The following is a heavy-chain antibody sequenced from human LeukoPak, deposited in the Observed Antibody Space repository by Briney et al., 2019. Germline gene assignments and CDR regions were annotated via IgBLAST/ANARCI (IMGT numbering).Heavy chain of an antibody. J-gene: IGHJ4*02. V-gene: IGHV4-4*07. D-gene: IGHD3-22*01. CDR2: IYTSGST. CDR1: GGSISSYY. Sequence: SETLSLTCTVSGGSISSYYWSWIWQPAGKGLEWIGRIYTSGSTNYNPSLKSRVTMSVDTSKNQFSLKLSSVTAADTAVYYCARGGDHYDSSGPIDYWGQGTLVTVSS. CDR3: ARGGDHYDSSGPIDY.